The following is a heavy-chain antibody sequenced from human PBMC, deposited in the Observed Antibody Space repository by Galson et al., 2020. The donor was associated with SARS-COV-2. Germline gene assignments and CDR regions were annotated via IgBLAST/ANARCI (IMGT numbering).Heavy chain of an antibody. Sequence: GGSLRLSCAASGFNFNNAWMNWVRQAPGKGLEWVGRIKSRTDRTVDYAAYVKGRFTISRDDSKNMVYLQLNSLTSEDTAVYYCSTLLGAFESWGQGALVTVSS. V-gene: IGHV3-15*07. CDR3: STLLGAFES. CDR1: GFNFNNAW. J-gene: IGHJ4*02. CDR2: IKSRTDRTV. D-gene: IGHD2-15*01.